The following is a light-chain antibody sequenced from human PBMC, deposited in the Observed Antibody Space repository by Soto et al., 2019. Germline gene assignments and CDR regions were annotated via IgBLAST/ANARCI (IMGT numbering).Light chain of an antibody. CDR1: QSISSY. V-gene: IGKV1-39*01. Sequence: DIQMTQSPSSLSASVGDRVTITCRASQSISSYLNWYQQKPGKAPKLLIYAASSLQSGVPSRFSGSGSGTDFTLTISSLQPEDCATYCSQESYSTPPEACTLSQGTKVDIK. J-gene: IGKJ1*01. CDR2: AAS. CDR3: QESYSTPPEACT.